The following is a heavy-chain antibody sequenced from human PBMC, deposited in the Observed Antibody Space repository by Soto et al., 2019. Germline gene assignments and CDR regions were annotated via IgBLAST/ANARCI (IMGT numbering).Heavy chain of an antibody. D-gene: IGHD6-13*01. V-gene: IGHV4-39*01. J-gene: IGHJ6*03. CDR2: IYYSGST. CDR1: GGSISSSSYY. Sequence: SETLSLTCTVSGGSISSSSYYWGWIRQPPGKGLEWIGSIYYSGSTYYNPSLKSRVTISVDTSKNQFSLKLSSVTAADTAVYYCARHLWDFIAAAGTMSYYMDVWGKGTTVTVSS. CDR3: ARHLWDFIAAAGTMSYYMDV.